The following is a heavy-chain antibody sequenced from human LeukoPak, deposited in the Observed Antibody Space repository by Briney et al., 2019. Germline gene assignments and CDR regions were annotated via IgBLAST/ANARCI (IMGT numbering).Heavy chain of an antibody. Sequence: GGSLRLSCAASGFTFSSYSMNWVRQAPGKGLEWVSSISSSSSYIYYADSVKGRFTVSRDNAKNSLYLQMNSLRAEDTAVYYCARDDYGSGSYYKEAFDIWGQGTMVTVSS. CDR3: ARDDYGSGSYYKEAFDI. CDR2: ISSSSSYI. CDR1: GFTFSSYS. D-gene: IGHD3-10*01. V-gene: IGHV3-21*01. J-gene: IGHJ3*02.